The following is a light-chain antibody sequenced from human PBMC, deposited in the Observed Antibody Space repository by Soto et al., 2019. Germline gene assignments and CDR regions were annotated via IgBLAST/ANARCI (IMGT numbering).Light chain of an antibody. CDR3: CSYAGSSTFFYV. CDR2: EGS. V-gene: IGLV2-23*03. CDR1: SSDIGSYNL. J-gene: IGLJ1*01. Sequence: SALSHPASVPGSPGHSITISFTGTSSDIGSYNLVSWYQQHPGKAPKLMIYEGSKRPSGVSNRSSGSKSGNPASLTISGLHAEDEADYYCCSYAGSSTFFYVVGTGTRSP.